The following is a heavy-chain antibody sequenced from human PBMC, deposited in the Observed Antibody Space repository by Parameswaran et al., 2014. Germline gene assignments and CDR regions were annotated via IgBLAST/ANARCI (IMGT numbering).Heavy chain of an antibody. D-gene: IGHD2-21*01. V-gene: IGHV4-31*02. Sequence: PGKGLEWIGYIYYSGSTYYNPSLKSRVTISVDTSKNQFSLKLSSVTAADTAVYYCARSSELLTYGMDVWGQGTTVTVSS. CDR3: ARSSELLTYGMDV. J-gene: IGHJ6*02. CDR2: IYYSGST.